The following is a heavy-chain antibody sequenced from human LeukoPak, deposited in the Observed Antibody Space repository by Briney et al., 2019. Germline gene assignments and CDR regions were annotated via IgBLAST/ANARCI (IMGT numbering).Heavy chain of an antibody. CDR3: ARDGFVVVPAADYYYYYYMDV. D-gene: IGHD2-2*01. CDR1: GGSFSGYY. J-gene: IGHJ6*03. V-gene: IGHV4-34*01. Sequence: SETLSLTCAVYGGSFSGYYWSWIRQPPGKGLEWIGDINHSGSTNYNPSLKSRVTISVDTSKNQFSLKLSSVTAADTAVYYCARDGFVVVPAADYYYYYYMDVWGKGTTVTVSS. CDR2: INHSGST.